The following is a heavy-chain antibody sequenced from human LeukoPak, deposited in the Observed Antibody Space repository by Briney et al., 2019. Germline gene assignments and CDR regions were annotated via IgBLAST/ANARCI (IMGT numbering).Heavy chain of an antibody. V-gene: IGHV3-7*03. CDR3: AKAAQVAGRPNLGGHFDY. D-gene: IGHD6-6*01. Sequence: GGSLRLSCAASGFTFSRYWMSWVRQAPGKGLEWVANIKQDGSETYYVDSVKGRFTISRDNAKNSLYLQMNSLGAEDTAVYYCAKAAQVAGRPNLGGHFDYWGQGTLVTVSS. CDR1: GFTFSRYW. J-gene: IGHJ4*02. CDR2: IKQDGSET.